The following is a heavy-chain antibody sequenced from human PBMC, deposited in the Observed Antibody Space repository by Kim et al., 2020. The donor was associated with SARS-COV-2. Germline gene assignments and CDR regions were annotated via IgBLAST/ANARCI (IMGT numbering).Heavy chain of an antibody. CDR1: GFTFGDYA. Sequence: GGSLRLSCAASGFTFGDYAMHWVRQAPGKGLEWVSGISWNSGSIGYADSVKGRFTISRDNAKNSLYLQMNSLRAEDTALYYCASSSWYFNYLDYWGQGTLVTVSS. J-gene: IGHJ4*02. CDR3: ASSSWYFNYLDY. CDR2: ISWNSGSI. D-gene: IGHD6-13*01. V-gene: IGHV3-9*01.